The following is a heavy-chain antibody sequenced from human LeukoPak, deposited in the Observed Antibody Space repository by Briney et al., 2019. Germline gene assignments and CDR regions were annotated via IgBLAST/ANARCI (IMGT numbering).Heavy chain of an antibody. CDR3: ARDEWGDAFDI. CDR1: GFTFSRYS. D-gene: IGHD1-26*01. V-gene: IGHV3-21*01. Sequence: GGSLRLSCAASGFTFSRYSMNWVRQAPGKGLEWVSSISSSSSYIHSTDTVRGRFTLSRDNAKNSLFLQMNSLRAEDTAVYYCARDEWGDAFDIWGQGTMVTVLS. J-gene: IGHJ3*02. CDR2: ISSSSSYI.